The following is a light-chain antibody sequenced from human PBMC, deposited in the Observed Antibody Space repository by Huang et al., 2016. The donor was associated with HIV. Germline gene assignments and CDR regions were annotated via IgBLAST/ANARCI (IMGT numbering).Light chain of an antibody. CDR3: QQRSAWPLT. Sequence: EIVLTHSPATLSLSPGKRATLSCRASQSVNSYLAWYQQKPGQAPRLLIFDASNRATGIPARFSGSGSGTDFTLTISNVQSEDFAVYYCQQRSAWPLTFGGGTKVEI. J-gene: IGKJ4*01. CDR2: DAS. V-gene: IGKV3-11*01. CDR1: QSVNSY.